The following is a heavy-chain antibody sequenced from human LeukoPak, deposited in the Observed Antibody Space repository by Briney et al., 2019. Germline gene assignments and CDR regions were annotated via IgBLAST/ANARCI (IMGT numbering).Heavy chain of an antibody. J-gene: IGHJ4*02. CDR1: GFTFSTYC. V-gene: IGHV3-33*01. CDR2: IWYDGSNR. CDR3: ARHYKYDSSGLGGFDY. D-gene: IGHD3-22*01. Sequence: GWSLRLSCEASGFTFSTYCMHWVRQAPGKGLEWVAFIWYDGSNRDYADSVKGRFTISRDNSKNTLYLQMNSLRAEDTAVYYCARHYKYDSSGLGGFDYWGQGTLVTVSS.